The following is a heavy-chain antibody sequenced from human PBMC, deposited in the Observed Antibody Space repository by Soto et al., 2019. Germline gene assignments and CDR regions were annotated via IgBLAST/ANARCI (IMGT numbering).Heavy chain of an antibody. Sequence: SETLSLTCTVSGGSISSYYWSWIRQPPGKGVEWIGYIHYSGSTDYNPSLKSRVTISVDTSKKQFSLMLNSVTAADTAVYYCGRQPSADYYYSSMDVWGKGTPVTVSS. CDR1: GGSISSYY. J-gene: IGHJ6*03. V-gene: IGHV4-59*08. CDR2: IHYSGST. CDR3: GRQPSADYYYSSMDV.